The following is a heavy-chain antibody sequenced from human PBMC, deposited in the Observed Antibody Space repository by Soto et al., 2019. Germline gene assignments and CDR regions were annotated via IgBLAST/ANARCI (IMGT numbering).Heavy chain of an antibody. CDR1: GFTFSSYW. CDR3: LRVWYNEVWGYYFDY. D-gene: IGHD1-20*01. J-gene: IGHJ4*02. V-gene: IGHV3-7*01. Sequence: GGSLRLSCTGPGFTFSSYWMSWVRQAPGKGLEWVANINEGGSGKYYGDSVRGRFTLSRDNTENALFLQMNSLRVEDTAVYYCLRVWYNEVWGYYFDYWGQGT. CDR2: INEGGSGK.